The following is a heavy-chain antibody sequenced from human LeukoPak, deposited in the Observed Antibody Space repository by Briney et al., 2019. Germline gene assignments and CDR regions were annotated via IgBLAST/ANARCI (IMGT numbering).Heavy chain of an antibody. J-gene: IGHJ5*01. V-gene: IGHV3-43*02. CDR3: ARESDSSGWSDS. D-gene: IGHD3-22*01. Sequence: PGGSLRLSCAAPGFSFDDYAIHWVRQAPGKGLEWVSLISGDGGSTFYADSVKGRFTISRDNSKNSLYLQMSSLRGEDTALYYCARESDSSGWSDSWGQGTLVTVSS. CDR1: GFSFDDYA. CDR2: ISGDGGST.